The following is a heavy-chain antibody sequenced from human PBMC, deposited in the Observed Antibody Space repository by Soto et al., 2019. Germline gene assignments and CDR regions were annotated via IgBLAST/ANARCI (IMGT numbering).Heavy chain of an antibody. CDR1: GGTFSSYT. CDR2: IIPILGIA. CDR3: ARDPRFGDRGGYYYYYGMDV. J-gene: IGHJ6*02. Sequence: QVQLVQSGAEVKKPGSSVKVSCKASGGTFSSYTISWVRQAPGQGLEWMGRIIPILGIANYAQKFQGRVTITADKSTSTAYMELSSLRSEDTAVYYCARDPRFGDRGGYYYYYGMDVWGQGTTVTVSS. D-gene: IGHD3-10*01. V-gene: IGHV1-69*08.